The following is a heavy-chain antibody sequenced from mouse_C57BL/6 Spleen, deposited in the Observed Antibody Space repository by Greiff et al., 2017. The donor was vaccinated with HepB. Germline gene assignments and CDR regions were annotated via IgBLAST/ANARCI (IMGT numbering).Heavy chain of an antibody. V-gene: IGHV1-26*01. D-gene: IGHD1-1*01. CDR1: GYTFTDYY. CDR2: INPNNGGT. Sequence: EVQLQQSGPELVKPGASVKISCKASGYTFTDYYMNWVKQSHGKSLEWIGDINPNNGGTSYNQKFKGKATLTVDKSSSTAYMELRSLTSEDSAVYYCARGVYGSSYRYFDVWGTGTTVTVSS. CDR3: ARGVYGSSYRYFDV. J-gene: IGHJ1*03.